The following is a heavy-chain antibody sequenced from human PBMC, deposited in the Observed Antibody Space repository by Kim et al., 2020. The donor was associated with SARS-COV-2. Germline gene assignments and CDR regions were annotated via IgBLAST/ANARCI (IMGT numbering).Heavy chain of an antibody. V-gene: IGHV3-33*06. CDR3: AKDAWSTTNTIDT. Sequence: GGSLRLSCVASGFNFKTHAMHWVRQAPGKGLEWVSVIWHDGTITYYVDVLRGRFTISRDNSRSTLFLQMNNLRVEDTAVYYCAKDAWSTTNTIDTWGQGALVAVSS. J-gene: IGHJ5*02. CDR1: GFNFKTHA. D-gene: IGHD4-4*01. CDR2: IWHDGTIT.